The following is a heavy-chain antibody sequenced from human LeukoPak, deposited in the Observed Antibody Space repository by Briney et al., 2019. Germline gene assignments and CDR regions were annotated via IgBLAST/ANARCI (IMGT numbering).Heavy chain of an antibody. CDR3: ATGERMVRGDGVDY. CDR2: IYSGGST. Sequence: GGCLRLSCAASGFTVRNNYMSWVRQAPGKGLEWGSVIYSGGSTYYADSVKGRFTISRDNSKNTLYLQMNSLRAEDTAVYFCATGERMVRGDGVDYWGQGTLVTVSS. J-gene: IGHJ4*02. V-gene: IGHV3-66*01. D-gene: IGHD3-10*01. CDR1: GFTVRNNY.